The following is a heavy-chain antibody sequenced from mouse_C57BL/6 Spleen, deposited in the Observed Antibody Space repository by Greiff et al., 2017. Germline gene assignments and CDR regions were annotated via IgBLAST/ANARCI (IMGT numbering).Heavy chain of an antibody. CDR3: TTGGLYFDY. CDR1: GFNIKDYY. Sequence: VQLKESGAELVRPGASVKLSCTASGFNIKDYYMHWVKQRPEQGLEWIGRIDPEDGDTEYAPKFQGKVTMTADTSSNTAYLQLSSLTSEDTAVYYCTTGGLYFDYWGQGTTLTVSS. CDR2: IDPEDGDT. J-gene: IGHJ2*01. V-gene: IGHV14-1*01.